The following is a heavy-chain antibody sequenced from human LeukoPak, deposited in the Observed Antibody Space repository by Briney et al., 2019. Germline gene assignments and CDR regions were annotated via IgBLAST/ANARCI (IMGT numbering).Heavy chain of an antibody. CDR1: GFTFDDYT. V-gene: IGHV3-43*01. D-gene: IGHD3-22*01. Sequence: PGGSLRLSCAASGFTFDDYTMHWVRQAPGKGLEWVSLISWDGGSTYYADSVKGRFTISRDNAKNSLYLQMNSLRAEDTALYYCAKDRWYDSSGYYFDYWGQGTLVTVSS. J-gene: IGHJ4*02. CDR3: AKDRWYDSSGYYFDY. CDR2: ISWDGGST.